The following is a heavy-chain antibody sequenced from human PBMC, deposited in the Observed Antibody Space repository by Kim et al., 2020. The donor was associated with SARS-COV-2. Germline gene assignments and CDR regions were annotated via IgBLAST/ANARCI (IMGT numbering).Heavy chain of an antibody. V-gene: IGHV4-59*01. CDR1: GGSIDNYY. CDR2: LYFGGNT. D-gene: IGHD3-16*01. Sequence: SETLSLTCNVSGGSIDNYYWSWIRQSPGKGLEWIGFLYFGGNTEYNPSLKSRVTISADMSKNQVSLKVTSVTAAGTAVYYCAKVGESWYFDSWGRGSLVTVST. CDR3: AKVGESWYFDS. J-gene: IGHJ4*02.